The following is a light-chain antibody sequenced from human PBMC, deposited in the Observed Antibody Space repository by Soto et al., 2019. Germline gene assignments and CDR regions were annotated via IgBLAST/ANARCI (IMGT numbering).Light chain of an antibody. J-gene: IGKJ1*01. Sequence: EMLLTQSPGTLSLSPGERATLSCRASQSVSSSALAWYQQKPGQAPRRLIYGASSRATGIPDRFSGSGSGTDFTLTISRLEPEDFAVYYCQYYGTSPQTFGQGTKVDIK. CDR2: GAS. CDR1: QSVSSSA. CDR3: QYYGTSPQT. V-gene: IGKV3-20*01.